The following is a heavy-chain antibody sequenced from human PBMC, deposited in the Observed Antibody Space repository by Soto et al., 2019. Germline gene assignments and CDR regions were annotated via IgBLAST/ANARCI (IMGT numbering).Heavy chain of an antibody. V-gene: IGHV3-15*01. D-gene: IGHD3-16*02. CDR2: IKSKTDGGTT. CDR3: TQPMITFAGLVASIHY. J-gene: IGHJ4*02. Sequence: GGSLRLSCAASGFTFSNAWMSWVRQAPGKGLEWVGRIKSKTDGGTTDYAAPVKGRFTISRDDSKNTLYLQMNSLKTEDTAVYYCTQPMITFAGLVASIHYWGPGTLVTVSS. CDR1: GFTFSNAW.